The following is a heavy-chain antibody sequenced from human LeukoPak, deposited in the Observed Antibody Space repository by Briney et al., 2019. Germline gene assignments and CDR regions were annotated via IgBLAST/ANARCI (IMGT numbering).Heavy chain of an antibody. D-gene: IGHD6-19*01. CDR1: GGSISSYY. J-gene: IGHJ4*02. CDR3: ATPSSGWYYFDY. Sequence: SETLSLTCTVSGGSISSYYWSWIRQPPGKGLEWIGYIYYSGSTNYNPSLKSRVTISVDTSKNQFSLKLSSVTAADTAVYYCATPSSGWYYFDYWGQGTLVTVSS. CDR2: IYYSGST. V-gene: IGHV4-59*01.